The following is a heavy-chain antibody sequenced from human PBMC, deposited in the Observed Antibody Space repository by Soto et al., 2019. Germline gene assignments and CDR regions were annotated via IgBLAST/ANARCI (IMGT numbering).Heavy chain of an antibody. Sequence: ASVKVSCKVSGYTLTELSMHWVRQAPGKGLEWMGGFDPEDGETIYAQKFQGRVTMTEDTSTDTAYMELSSLRSEDTAVYYCATDRGGGDYPRSSFGYYCYGMDVWGQGTTVTVSS. D-gene: IGHD2-21*02. CDR2: FDPEDGET. J-gene: IGHJ6*02. CDR3: ATDRGGGDYPRSSFGYYCYGMDV. CDR1: GYTLTELS. V-gene: IGHV1-24*01.